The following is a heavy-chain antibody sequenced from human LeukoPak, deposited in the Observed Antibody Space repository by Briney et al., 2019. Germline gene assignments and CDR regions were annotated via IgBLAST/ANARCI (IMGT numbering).Heavy chain of an antibody. V-gene: IGHV3-48*03. CDR1: GFTFSSYE. D-gene: IGHD3-9*01. J-gene: IGHJ4*02. Sequence: GGSLRLSCAASGFTFSSYEMNWVRQAPGKGLEWVSYINSAGSTIYYADSVKGRFTISRDNAKNSLYLQMNSLRAEDTAVYYYARGQYYDILTGYYGPPFDYWGQGTLITVSS. CDR3: ARGQYYDILTGYYGPPFDY. CDR2: INSAGSTI.